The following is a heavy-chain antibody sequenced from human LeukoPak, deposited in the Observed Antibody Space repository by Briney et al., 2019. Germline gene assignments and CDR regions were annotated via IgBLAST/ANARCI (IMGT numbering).Heavy chain of an antibody. CDR3: ARAPSPMGWFDP. V-gene: IGHV1-2*02. Sequence: ASVKVSCKASGYIFIGSYLHWVRQAPGQGLEWMGWINPYSGAIMFAQKFQGGVTMTRDTSISTAYLGMRGLTSDDTAVYYCARAPSPMGWFDPWGQGTLVTVSS. CDR1: GYIFIGSY. J-gene: IGHJ5*02. CDR2: INPYSGAI.